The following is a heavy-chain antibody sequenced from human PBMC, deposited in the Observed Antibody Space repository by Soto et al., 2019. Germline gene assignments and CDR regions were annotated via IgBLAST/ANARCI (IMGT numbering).Heavy chain of an antibody. CDR1: GFTFSNAW. CDR3: TTDEKGSNAFDI. Sequence: GGSLRLSCAASGFTFSNAWMSWVRQAPGKGLEWIGRIKSKTDGGTTDYAAPVKGRFTISRDDSKNTLYLQMNSLKTEDTAVYYCTTDEKGSNAFDIWGQGTMVTVSS. J-gene: IGHJ3*02. CDR2: IKSKTDGGTT. V-gene: IGHV3-15*01.